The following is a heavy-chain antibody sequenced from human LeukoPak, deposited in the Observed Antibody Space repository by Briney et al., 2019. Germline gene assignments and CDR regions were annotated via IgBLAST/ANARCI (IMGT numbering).Heavy chain of an antibody. J-gene: IGHJ5*02. CDR3: ARDDCSSTSCPYSWFDP. CDR1: GGSISSSSYY. Sequence: PSETLSLTCTVSGGSISSSSYYWGWIRQPPGKGLEWIGSIYYSGSTYYNPSLKSRVTISVDTSKNQFSLKLGSVTAADTAVYYCARDDCSSTSCPYSWFDPWGQGTLVTVSS. CDR2: IYYSGST. V-gene: IGHV4-39*02. D-gene: IGHD2-2*01.